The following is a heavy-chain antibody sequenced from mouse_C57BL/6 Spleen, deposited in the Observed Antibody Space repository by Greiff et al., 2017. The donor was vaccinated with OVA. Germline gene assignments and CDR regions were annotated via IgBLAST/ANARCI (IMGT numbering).Heavy chain of an antibody. CDR2: IYPSDSYT. V-gene: IGHV1-50*01. Sequence: QVQLQQPGAELVKPGASVKLSCKASGYTFTSYWMQWVKQRPGQGLEWIGEIYPSDSYTNYNQKFKGKATLTVDTSSSTAYMQLSSLTSEDSAVYYCANVLLYYFDYWGQGTTLTVSS. D-gene: IGHD5-1*01. CDR3: ANVLLYYFDY. J-gene: IGHJ2*01. CDR1: GYTFTSYW.